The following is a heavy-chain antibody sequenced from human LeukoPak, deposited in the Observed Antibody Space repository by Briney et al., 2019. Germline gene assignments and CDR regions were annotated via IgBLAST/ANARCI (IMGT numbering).Heavy chain of an antibody. V-gene: IGHV3-30*18. CDR1: GFTFSYSG. J-gene: IGHJ4*02. CDR2: ISYDGSET. Sequence: PGGSLRLSCGASGFTFSYSGMHWVRQAPGKGLEWLAVISYDGSETYYADSVKGRLTISRDNSKNTLYLQMDSLRGEDTAVYYCVKDRASSWTLDYWGQGTLVTVSS. D-gene: IGHD6-13*01. CDR3: VKDRASSWTLDY.